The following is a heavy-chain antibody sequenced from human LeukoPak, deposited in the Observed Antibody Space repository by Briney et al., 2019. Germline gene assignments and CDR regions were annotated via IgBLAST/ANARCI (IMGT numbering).Heavy chain of an antibody. CDR1: GFTFSSYG. J-gene: IGHJ6*03. Sequence: PGGSLRLSCATSGFTFSSYGMSWVRQAPGKGLEWVSGISGSGGSTYYADSVKGRFTISRDNAKNSLYLQMNSLRAEDTAVYYCARKDSSGWYGQVFYYMDVWGKGTTVTVSS. CDR3: ARKDSSGWYGQVFYYMDV. D-gene: IGHD6-19*01. V-gene: IGHV3-23*01. CDR2: ISGSGGST.